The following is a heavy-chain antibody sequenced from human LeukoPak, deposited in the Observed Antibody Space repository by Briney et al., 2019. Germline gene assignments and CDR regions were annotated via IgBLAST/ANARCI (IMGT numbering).Heavy chain of an antibody. V-gene: IGHV5-51*01. J-gene: IGHJ4*02. CDR1: GYSFTSYW. Sequence: GESLKISCKGSGYSFTSYWIGWVRQMPGKGLEWMGIIYPGDSDTRYSPSFQGQVTISADKSISTAYLQWSSLKASDTAMYYCAINYDSSGYYSYFDYWGQGILVTVSS. CDR3: AINYDSSGYYSYFDY. D-gene: IGHD3-22*01. CDR2: IYPGDSDT.